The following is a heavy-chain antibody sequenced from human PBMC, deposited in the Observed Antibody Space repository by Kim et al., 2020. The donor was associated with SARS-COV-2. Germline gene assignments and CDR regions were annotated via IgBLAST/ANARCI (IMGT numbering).Heavy chain of an antibody. D-gene: IGHD3-22*01. V-gene: IGHV1-69*13. J-gene: IGHJ4*02. CDR2: IIPIFGTA. CDR1: GGTFSSYA. Sequence: SVKVSCKASGGTFSSYAISWVRQAPGQGLEWMGGIIPIFGTANYAQKFQGRVTITADESTSTAYMELSSLRSEDTAVYYCARDDYDSSGYPPQPYVGWGQGTLVTVSS. CDR3: ARDDYDSSGYPPQPYVG.